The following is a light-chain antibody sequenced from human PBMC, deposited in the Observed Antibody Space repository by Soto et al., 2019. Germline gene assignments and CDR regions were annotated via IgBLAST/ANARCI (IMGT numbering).Light chain of an antibody. CDR2: AAS. CDR3: QQVNVYPST. CDR1: QGISNH. V-gene: IGKV1-9*01. Sequence: IQLTQSPSSLSASVGDRVTITCRASQGISNHLGWYQQKPGKAPELLSYAASTLQTGVPSRFSGGGSGTDFTLTITSLQPEDFATYYCQQVNVYPSTFGGGTKVEIK. J-gene: IGKJ4*01.